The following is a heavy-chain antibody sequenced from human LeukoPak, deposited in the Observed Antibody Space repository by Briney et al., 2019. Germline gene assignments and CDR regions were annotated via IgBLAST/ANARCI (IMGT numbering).Heavy chain of an antibody. V-gene: IGHV3-74*01. CDR2: ITCDGTST. CDR3: VRPWNY. CDR1: GFTFSSYW. Sequence: GGSLRLSCAASGFTFSSYWMYWVRETPGMGLVWVSRITCDGTSTSYAVSVNGRFTITTDNAKITLYMQMNSLRAEDTAVYFCVRPWNYWGQGALVTVSS. D-gene: IGHD1-1*01. J-gene: IGHJ4*02.